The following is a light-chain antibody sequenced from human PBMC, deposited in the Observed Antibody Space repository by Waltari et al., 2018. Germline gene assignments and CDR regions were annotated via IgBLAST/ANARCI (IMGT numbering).Light chain of an antibody. Sequence: QSALTQPRSVSGSPGQSVTISCPCTSSDVGAYNHVSWYQQPPGQAPQLLIYDVTKWPSGVPDRFSGSKSGNTASLTISGLQAEDEAAYYCCSYAGSYTYVFGTGTEVTVL. CDR2: DVT. CDR1: SSDVGAYNH. CDR3: CSYAGSYTYV. V-gene: IGLV2-11*01. J-gene: IGLJ1*01.